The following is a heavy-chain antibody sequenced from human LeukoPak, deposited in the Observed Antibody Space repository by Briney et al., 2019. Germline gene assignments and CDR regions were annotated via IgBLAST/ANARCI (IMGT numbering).Heavy chain of an antibody. J-gene: IGHJ4*02. V-gene: IGHV4-59*08. CDR3: ARHRAYSSSSPFDY. CDR1: GTSISSLY. Sequence: PSETLSLTCSVSGTSISSLYWSWIRQPPGKGLEWIGYIYYTGSTNYNPSLKSPVTIFVDTSKNQFSLRLSSVNAADTAAYYCARHRAYSSSSPFDYWGQGTLVTVSS. D-gene: IGHD6-6*01. CDR2: IYYTGST.